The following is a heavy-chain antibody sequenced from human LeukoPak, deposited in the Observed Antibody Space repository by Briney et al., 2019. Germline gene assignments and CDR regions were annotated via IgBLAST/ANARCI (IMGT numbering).Heavy chain of an antibody. D-gene: IGHD4-17*01. V-gene: IGHV3-74*01. CDR2: INSDGSST. J-gene: IGHJ4*02. CDR1: GFTFSRYY. Sequence: PGGSLRLSCAASGFTFSRYYMHWVRQAPGKGLVWVSRINSDGSSTSYADSVKGRFTISRDNAKNTLYLQMNSLRAEDTAVYYCARARYYGDSYVDYWGQGTLVTVSS. CDR3: ARARYYGDSYVDY.